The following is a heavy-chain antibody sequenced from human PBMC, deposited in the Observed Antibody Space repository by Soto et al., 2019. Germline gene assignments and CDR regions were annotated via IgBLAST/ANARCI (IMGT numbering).Heavy chain of an antibody. Sequence: QVHLVESGGGVVQPGKSLRLSCAASGFTFSSFAMHWVRQAPGKGLEWVAFISYDGGKEDYADSVKGRFTISRDNSRDTLYLQMDTLRPVDTAVYYCARDWVTVAATGREANWFAPWGQGALVTVSS. CDR1: GFTFSSFA. J-gene: IGHJ5*02. V-gene: IGHV3-30-3*01. CDR2: ISYDGGKE. CDR3: ARDWVTVAATGREANWFAP. D-gene: IGHD6-19*01.